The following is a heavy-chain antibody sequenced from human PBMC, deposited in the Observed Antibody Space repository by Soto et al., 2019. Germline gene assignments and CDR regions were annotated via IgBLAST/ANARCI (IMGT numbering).Heavy chain of an antibody. J-gene: IGHJ4*02. CDR3: AKDLSWGQCDY. CDR2: IKTDGTVT. V-gene: IGHV3-74*03. CDR1: GFTFSSYW. D-gene: IGHD3-16*01. Sequence: PVRSLRLSCAASGFTFSSYWMHWVRQDAGKGLLWVSSIKTDGTVTQYADSVKGRFTVSRDNAKNTLYLQMNSLRAEDTAVYYCAKDLSWGQCDYWGQGALVTVCS.